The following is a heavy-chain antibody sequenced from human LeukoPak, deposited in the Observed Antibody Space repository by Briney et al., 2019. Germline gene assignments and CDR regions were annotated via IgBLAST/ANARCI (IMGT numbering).Heavy chain of an antibody. CDR3: ARDLRTKGGVDIAHQYYYYYMDV. J-gene: IGHJ6*03. V-gene: IGHV1-69*13. D-gene: IGHD3-3*01. Sequence: ASVKVSCKASGGTFSSYAISWVRQAPGQGLEWMGGIIPIFGTANYAQKFQGRVTITADESTSTAYMELSSLRSEDTAVYYCARDLRTKGGVDIAHQYYYYYMDVWGKGTTVTVSS. CDR1: GGTFSSYA. CDR2: IIPIFGTA.